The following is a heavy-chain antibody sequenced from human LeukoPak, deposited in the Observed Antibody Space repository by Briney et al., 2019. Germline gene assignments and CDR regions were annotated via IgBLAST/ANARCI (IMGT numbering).Heavy chain of an antibody. CDR3: AKDYYGSGSYYLPFDY. D-gene: IGHD3-10*01. J-gene: IGHJ4*02. Sequence: AGGSLRLSCAASGFTFSSYAMSWVRQAPGKGLEWVSGISGSGGSTYYADSVKGRFTISRDNSKNTLYLQTNSLRAEDTAVYYCAKDYYGSGSYYLPFDYWGQGTLVTVSS. CDR2: ISGSGGST. CDR1: GFTFSSYA. V-gene: IGHV3-23*01.